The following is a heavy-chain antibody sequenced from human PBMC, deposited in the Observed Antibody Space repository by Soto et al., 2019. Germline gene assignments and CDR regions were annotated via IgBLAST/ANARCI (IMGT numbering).Heavy chain of an antibody. D-gene: IGHD2-15*01. CDR1: VGSISSGGYS. Sequence: TLSRNCAVSVGSISSGGYSWSWIRQPPGKGLEWIGYIYHSGSTYYNPSLKSRVTISVDRSKNQFSLKLSSVTAADTAVYYCARAGLSCSGGSCYTWFDPWGQGTLVTVSS. V-gene: IGHV4-30-2*01. CDR3: ARAGLSCSGGSCYTWFDP. CDR2: IYHSGST. J-gene: IGHJ5*02.